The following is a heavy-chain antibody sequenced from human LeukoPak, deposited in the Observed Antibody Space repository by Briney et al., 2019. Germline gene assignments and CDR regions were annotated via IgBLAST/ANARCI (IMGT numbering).Heavy chain of an antibody. CDR3: ARAEWLLLRE. D-gene: IGHD3-22*01. J-gene: IGHJ4*02. CDR1: GGSISSYY. V-gene: IGHV4-59*08. Sequence: SETLYLTCTVSGGSISSYYWSWIRQPPGKGLEWIGYIYYSGSTNYNPSLKSRVTISVDTSKNQFSLKLSSVTAADTAVYYCARAEWLLLREWGQGTLVTVSS. CDR2: IYYSGST.